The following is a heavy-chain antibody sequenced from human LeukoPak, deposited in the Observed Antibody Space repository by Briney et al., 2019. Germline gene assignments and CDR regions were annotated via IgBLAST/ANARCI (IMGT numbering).Heavy chain of an antibody. CDR2: INYSGTT. Sequence: SETLSLTCTVSGDSISSSNYYWGWIRQPPGKGLEWIGNINYSGTTYYNPSLKSRLTISVDTSKNQFSLKLSSVTAADTAMYYCARHPGCSQTGYYLDYWGQGTLVTVSS. CDR1: GDSISSSNYY. D-gene: IGHD6-13*01. V-gene: IGHV4-39*01. CDR3: ARHPGCSQTGYYLDY. J-gene: IGHJ4*02.